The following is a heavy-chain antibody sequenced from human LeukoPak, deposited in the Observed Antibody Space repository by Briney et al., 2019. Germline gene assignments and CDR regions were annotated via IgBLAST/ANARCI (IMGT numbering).Heavy chain of an antibody. V-gene: IGHV4-59*01. CDR1: GGSISSYY. CDR2: IYYSGST. Sequence: PSETLSLTCTVSGGSISSYYWSWIRQPPGKGLEWIGYIYYSGSTNYNPSLKSRVTISVDTSKNQFSLKLSSVTAADTAVYYCARAGGFGEFGQYYFDYWGQGTLVTVSS. CDR3: ARAGGFGEFGQYYFDY. D-gene: IGHD3-10*01. J-gene: IGHJ4*02.